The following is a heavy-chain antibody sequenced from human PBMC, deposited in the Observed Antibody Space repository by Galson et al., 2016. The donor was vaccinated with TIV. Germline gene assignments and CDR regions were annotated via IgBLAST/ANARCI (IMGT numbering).Heavy chain of an antibody. Sequence: LSLTCSVSGGSISSGSYYWTCIRQPPGKGLEWVGYIYYSGGTNYNPSLKSRVTISVDTSKNQFSLNLSSVTAADTAVYYCAREVYYFDRSGYYFDQWGQGTQVTVSS. CDR2: IYYSGGT. V-gene: IGHV4-61*01. CDR3: AREVYYFDRSGYYFDQ. D-gene: IGHD3-22*01. CDR1: GGSISSGSYY. J-gene: IGHJ4*02.